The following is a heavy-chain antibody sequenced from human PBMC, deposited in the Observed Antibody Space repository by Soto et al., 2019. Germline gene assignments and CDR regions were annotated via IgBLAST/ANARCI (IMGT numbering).Heavy chain of an antibody. CDR3: VCGGNFFVY. V-gene: IGHV3-7*01. D-gene: IGHD3-16*01. CDR2: LDQDGSER. Sequence: EVQLVESGGGLVQPGGSLRLSCAASGFTFSTYWMTWVRRPPGKGLEWVANLDQDGSERYYVDSVRGRFTISRDNAKNSLDLQMNSLRAEDTAVYYCVCGGNFFVYWGKGTLVTVSP. CDR1: GFTFSTYW. J-gene: IGHJ4*02.